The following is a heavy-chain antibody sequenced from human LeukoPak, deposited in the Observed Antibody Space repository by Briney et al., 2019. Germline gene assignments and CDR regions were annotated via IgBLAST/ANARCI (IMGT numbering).Heavy chain of an antibody. CDR1: GYTPTELS. V-gene: IGHV1-24*01. CDR3: ATDFYRGLQFDY. CDR2: FDPEDGET. D-gene: IGHD2/OR15-2a*01. Sequence: ASGTVSCKVSGYTPTELSMNWVRQAPGKGLEWMGRFDPEDGETIYTQKFQGRVTMTEDTSTDTAYMELTSLRSEDTAVYYCATDFYRGLQFDYWGQGTLVIVSS. J-gene: IGHJ4*02.